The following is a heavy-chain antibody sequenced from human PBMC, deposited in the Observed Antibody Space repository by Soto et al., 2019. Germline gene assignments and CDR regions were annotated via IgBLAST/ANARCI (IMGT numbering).Heavy chain of an antibody. CDR3: ARHSASSWSYYYYMDV. D-gene: IGHD3-3*01. Sequence: LRLSCAASGFTFSNAWMNWVRQAPGKGLEWVSVIYSGGSTYYADSAKGRFTISVDTSKNQFSLKLSSVIAADTAVYYCARHSASSWSYYYYMDVWGKGTTVTVSS. V-gene: IGHV3-66*04. CDR2: IYSGGST. CDR1: GFTFSNAW. J-gene: IGHJ6*03.